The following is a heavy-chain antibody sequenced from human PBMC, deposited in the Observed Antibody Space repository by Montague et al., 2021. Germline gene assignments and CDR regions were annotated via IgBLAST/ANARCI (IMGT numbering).Heavy chain of an antibody. CDR2: VSHGGRT. Sequence: SETLSLTCTVSRSLINRDYYWGWIRQPPGKGLEWMGSVSHGGRTYYNPSLKSRVTISEDTTNNHFSLKLSSAAAADTAMYYCAGERDRYYYMDIWGKGTTITVSS. J-gene: IGHJ6*03. V-gene: IGHV4-38-2*02. CDR3: AGERDRYYYMDI. CDR1: RSLINRDYY.